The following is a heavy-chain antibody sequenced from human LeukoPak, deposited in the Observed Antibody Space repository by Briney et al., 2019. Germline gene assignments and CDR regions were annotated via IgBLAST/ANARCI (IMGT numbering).Heavy chain of an antibody. V-gene: IGHV1-2*02. CDR2: INPNSGGT. Sequence: ASVKVSCKASGYTFTGYYMHWVRQAPGQGLERLGWINPNSGGTNYAQKFQGRVTMTRDTSISTAYMELSRLRSDDTAVYYCARDRNYYDSSGYYEVWGQGTMVTVSS. D-gene: IGHD3-22*01. J-gene: IGHJ3*01. CDR3: ARDRNYYDSSGYYEV. CDR1: GYTFTGYY.